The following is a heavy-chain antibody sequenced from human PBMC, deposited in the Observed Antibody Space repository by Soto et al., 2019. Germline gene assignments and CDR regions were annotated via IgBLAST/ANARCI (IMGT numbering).Heavy chain of an antibody. D-gene: IGHD5-12*01. CDR3: ARDKEEGDGYMVNLYYYYYGMDV. CDR2: ISSSSSTI. CDR1: GFTFSSYS. V-gene: IGHV3-48*02. J-gene: IGHJ6*02. Sequence: EVQLVESGGGLVQPGGSLRLSCAASGFTFSSYSMNWVRQAPGKGLEWVSYISSSSSTIYYADSVKGRFTISRDNAKNSLYLQMNSLRDEDTAVYYCARDKEEGDGYMVNLYYYYYGMDVWGQGTTVTVSS.